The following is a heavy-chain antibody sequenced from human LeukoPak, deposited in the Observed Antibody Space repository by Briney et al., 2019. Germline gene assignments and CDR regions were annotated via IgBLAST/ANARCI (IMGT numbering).Heavy chain of an antibody. CDR2: ISAYNGNT. CDR1: GYTFTSYG. J-gene: IGHJ4*02. Sequence: ASVKVSCKASGYTFTSYGISWVRQAPGQGLGWIGCISAYNGNTNYAQKLQGRVTMTTDTSTSTAYMELRSLRSDDTAVYYCARGPVSSSWSGGPYDYWGQGALVSVSS. V-gene: IGHV1-18*01. CDR3: ARGPVSSSWSGGPYDY. D-gene: IGHD6-13*01.